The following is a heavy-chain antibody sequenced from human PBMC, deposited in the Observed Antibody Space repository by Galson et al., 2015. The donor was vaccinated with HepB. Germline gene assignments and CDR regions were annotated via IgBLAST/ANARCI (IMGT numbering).Heavy chain of an antibody. Sequence: SLRLSCAASGFTFSSYAMHWVRQAPGKGLEWVAVISYDGSNKYYADSVKGRFTISRDNSKNTLYLQMNSLKTEDTAVYYCTTDRATMVRGVITGWFDPWGQGTLVTVSS. J-gene: IGHJ5*02. V-gene: IGHV3-30-3*01. D-gene: IGHD3-10*01. CDR2: ISYDGSNK. CDR1: GFTFSSYA. CDR3: TTDRATMVRGVITGWFDP.